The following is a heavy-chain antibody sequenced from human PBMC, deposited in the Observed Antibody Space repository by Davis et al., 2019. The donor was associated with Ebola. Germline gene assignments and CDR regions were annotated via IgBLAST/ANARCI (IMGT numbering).Heavy chain of an antibody. J-gene: IGHJ4*01. V-gene: IGHV3-23*01. CDR1: GFNFGGVA. Sequence: GESLKISCAASGFNFGGVAMSWVRQAPGRGLEWVSTITGSGISTYYADSVTGGFTISRDNSRDTLYLHMTSLRAEDTAVYYCAKGLRTQWLVTRYFDYWGHGNLVTVSS. CDR3: AKGLRTQWLVTRYFDY. D-gene: IGHD6-19*01. CDR2: ITGSGIST.